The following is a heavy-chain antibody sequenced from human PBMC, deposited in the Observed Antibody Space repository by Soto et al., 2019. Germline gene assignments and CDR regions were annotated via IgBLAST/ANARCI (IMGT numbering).Heavy chain of an antibody. V-gene: IGHV4-4*07. CDR2: IYTGGNT. J-gene: IGHJ4*02. CDR1: GRSMISYY. CDR3: AREGDDRHFFFNS. Sequence: ETLSLTCTVSGRSMISYYWSWIRPPAGKGLEWIGRIYTGGNTNYNPPLKSRVTMSVDTSKSQFSLSLTSVTAADTAVYYCAREGDDRHFFFNSWGPGTLVTVSS. D-gene: IGHD1-20*01.